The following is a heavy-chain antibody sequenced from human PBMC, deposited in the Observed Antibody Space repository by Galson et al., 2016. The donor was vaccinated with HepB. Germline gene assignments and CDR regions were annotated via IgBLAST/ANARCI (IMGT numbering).Heavy chain of an antibody. CDR2: FYSSGKT. CDR1: GFTVSSNN. Sequence: SLRLSCAASGFTVSSNNMDWVRQAPGKGLEWVSVFYSSGKTAHADSVEGRFTVSRDTSKNTLYVQMHSLRAEDTAVYYCAKDYYDSSGYRSYWYFDLWGRGTLVTVSS. V-gene: IGHV3-53*01. CDR3: AKDYYDSSGYRSYWYFDL. D-gene: IGHD3-22*01. J-gene: IGHJ2*01.